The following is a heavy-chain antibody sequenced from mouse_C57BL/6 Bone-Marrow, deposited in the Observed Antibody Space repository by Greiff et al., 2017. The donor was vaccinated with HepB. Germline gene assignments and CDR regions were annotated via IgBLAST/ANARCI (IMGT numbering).Heavy chain of an antibody. D-gene: IGHD1-1*01. J-gene: IGHJ4*01. Sequence: VQLKQSGPELVKPGASVKIPCKASGYTFTDYNMDWVKQSHGKSLEWIGDINPNNGGTIYNQKFKGKATLTVDKSSSTAYMELRSLTSEDTAVYYCARYYYGSSYYAMDYWGQGTSVTVSS. CDR3: ARYYYGSSYYAMDY. V-gene: IGHV1-18*01. CDR1: GYTFTDYN. CDR2: INPNNGGT.